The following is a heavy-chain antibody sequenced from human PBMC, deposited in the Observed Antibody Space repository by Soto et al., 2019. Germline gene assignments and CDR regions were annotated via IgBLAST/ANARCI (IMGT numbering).Heavy chain of an antibody. CDR1: GFTFSSYG. CDR3: ARDLGAAAVDY. J-gene: IGHJ4*02. D-gene: IGHD6-13*01. CDR2: IWYDGINK. Sequence: QVQLVESGGGVVQPGRSLRLSCAASGFTFSSYGMHWVRQAPGKGLEWVTIIWYDGINKYYADSVKGRFTISRDNSKNTLFLQMNSLRAEDTAVYYCARDLGAAAVDYWGQGTLVTVSS. V-gene: IGHV3-33*01.